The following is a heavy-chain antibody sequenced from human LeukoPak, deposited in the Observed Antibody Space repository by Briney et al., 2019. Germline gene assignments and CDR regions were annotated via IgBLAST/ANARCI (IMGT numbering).Heavy chain of an antibody. CDR2: IYSSGST. Sequence: PSETLSLTCTVSGGSISISTYYWGWIRQPPGKGLEWIGSIYSSGSTYYNPSLKSRVTISVDTSKNQFSLKLSSVTAADTAVYYCARVSYYGSGSYPKTYYYYYYMDVWGKGTTVTVSS. CDR3: ARVSYYGSGSYPKTYYYYYYMDV. J-gene: IGHJ6*03. V-gene: IGHV4-39*07. CDR1: GGSISISTYY. D-gene: IGHD3-10*01.